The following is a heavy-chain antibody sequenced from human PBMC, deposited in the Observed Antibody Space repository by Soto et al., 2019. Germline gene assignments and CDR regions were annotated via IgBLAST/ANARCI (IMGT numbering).Heavy chain of an antibody. CDR2: INHSGST. CDR3: ARGGSEQLVLYYYCGMDV. D-gene: IGHD6-6*01. J-gene: IGHJ6*02. V-gene: IGHV4-34*01. Sequence: SETLSLTCAVYGGSFSGYYWSWIRQPPGKGLEWIGEINHSGSTNYNPSLKSRVTISVDTSKNQFSLKLSSVTAADTAVYYCARGGSEQLVLYYYCGMDVWGQGTTVTVSS. CDR1: GGSFSGYY.